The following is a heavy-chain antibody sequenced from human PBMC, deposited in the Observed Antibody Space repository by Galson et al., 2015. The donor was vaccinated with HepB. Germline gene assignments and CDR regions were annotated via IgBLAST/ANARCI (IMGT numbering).Heavy chain of an antibody. CDR3: GRGLGVNGFDP. V-gene: IGHV3-49*03. J-gene: IGHJ5*02. CDR2: IRSKAYGGTT. D-gene: IGHD5/OR15-5a*01. CDR1: GFTFADAG. Sequence: SLRLSCATSGFTFADAGLSWFRQAPGKGPEWVGLIRSKAYGGTTEYAASVKGRFTISRDDSKSIVSLQMNSLEIEDTAVYYCGRGLGVNGFDPWGQETLVTVSS.